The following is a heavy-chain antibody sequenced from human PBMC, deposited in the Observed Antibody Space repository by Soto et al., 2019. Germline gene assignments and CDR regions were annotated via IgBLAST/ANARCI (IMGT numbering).Heavy chain of an antibody. V-gene: IGHV5-51*01. J-gene: IGHJ3*02. CDR3: ARQYLPYDFWSGYYPNDAFDI. CDR2: IYPGDSDT. Sequence: GESLKTSCKGSGYSFTSYWIGWVRQMPGKGLEWMGIIYPGDSDTRYSPSFQGQVTISADKSISTAYLQWSSLEASDTAMYYCARQYLPYDFWSGYYPNDAFDIWGQGTMVTVSS. CDR1: GYSFTSYW. D-gene: IGHD3-3*01.